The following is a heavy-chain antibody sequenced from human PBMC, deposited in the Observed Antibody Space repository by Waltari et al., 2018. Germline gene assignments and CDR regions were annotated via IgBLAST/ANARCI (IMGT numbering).Heavy chain of an antibody. J-gene: IGHJ4*02. D-gene: IGHD3-3*01. CDR2: IRYDGSNK. Sequence: QVQLLESWGGVVQPGGSLRLSCAASGFTFSIYGMHWVRQAPGRGLEWVAVIRYDGSNKYYADSVKGRFTISRDNSKNTLYLQMNSLRAEDTAVYYCAKDSGGVNPDYWGQGTLVTVSS. CDR1: GFTFSIYG. V-gene: IGHV3-30*02. CDR3: AKDSGGVNPDY.